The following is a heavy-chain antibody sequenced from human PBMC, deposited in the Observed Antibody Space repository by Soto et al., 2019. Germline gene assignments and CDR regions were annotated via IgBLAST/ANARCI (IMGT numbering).Heavy chain of an antibody. D-gene: IGHD3-22*01. V-gene: IGHV1-8*01. Sequence: ASVKVSCKASGYTFTSCDSNWVRQATGQGREGMGWMNPNSGNTGYAQKFQGRVTMTRNTSISTAYMELSSLRSEDTAVYYCARVQRKWLLRAKHPDFDYWGQGTLVTVSS. CDR1: GYTFTSCD. J-gene: IGHJ4*02. CDR2: MNPNSGNT. CDR3: ARVQRKWLLRAKHPDFDY.